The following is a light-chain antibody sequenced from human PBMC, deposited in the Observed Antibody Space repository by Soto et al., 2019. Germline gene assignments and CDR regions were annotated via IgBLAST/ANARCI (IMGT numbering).Light chain of an antibody. J-gene: IGKJ2*01. CDR3: QQYGSSPVT. Sequence: EIVLTQSPGTLSLSPGERATLSCRASQSVSSSYLAWYQQKPGQAPRLLIYGASSRATGIPDRFSGSGSGTDFTLTISRLEPEDFAVYYCQQYGSSPVTFGQGPKLEIK. CDR1: QSVSSSY. CDR2: GAS. V-gene: IGKV3-20*01.